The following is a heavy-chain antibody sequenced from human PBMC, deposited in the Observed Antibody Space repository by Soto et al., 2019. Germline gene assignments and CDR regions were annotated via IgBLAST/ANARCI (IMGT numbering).Heavy chain of an antibody. CDR1: GFTFSSYA. J-gene: IGHJ4*02. Sequence: PGGSLRLSCAASGFTFSSYAMSWVRQAPGKGLEWVSAISGSGGSTYYADSVKGRFTISRDNSKNTLYLQMNSLRAEDSAIYYSAGDRDWAFDFWGQGALVTVSS. D-gene: IGHD3-9*01. V-gene: IGHV3-23*01. CDR3: AGDRDWAFDF. CDR2: ISGSGGST.